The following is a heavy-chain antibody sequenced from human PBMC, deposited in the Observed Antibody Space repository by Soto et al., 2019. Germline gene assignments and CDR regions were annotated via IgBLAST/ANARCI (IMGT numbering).Heavy chain of an antibody. J-gene: IGHJ4*02. CDR3: ASHSTVAGTLLDY. CDR1: GGSISNYY. V-gene: IGHV4-59*01. Sequence: SETLSLTCTVSGGSISNYYWSWIRQPPGKGLEWIGCIFYSGSTNYSPSLRSRVTISVDTSKNQFSLELSSVTAADTAVYYCASHSTVAGTLLDYWGQGTLVTVSS. CDR2: IFYSGST. D-gene: IGHD6-19*01.